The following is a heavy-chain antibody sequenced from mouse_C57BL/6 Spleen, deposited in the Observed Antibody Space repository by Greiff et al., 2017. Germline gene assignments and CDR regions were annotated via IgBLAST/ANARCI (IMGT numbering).Heavy chain of an antibody. CDR2: FSSGGSYT. J-gene: IGHJ4*01. V-gene: IGHV5-6*01. D-gene: IGHD1-1*01. CDR1: GFTFSSYG. CDR3: ARHYYGFYAMDY. Sequence: EVQLVESGGDLVKPGGSLTLSCAASGFTFSSYGMSWVRQTPDKRLEWVATFSSGGSYTSYPDSVKGRFTISRDNAKNTLYRQMSSLKSEDTAMYYCARHYYGFYAMDYWGQGTSVTVSS.